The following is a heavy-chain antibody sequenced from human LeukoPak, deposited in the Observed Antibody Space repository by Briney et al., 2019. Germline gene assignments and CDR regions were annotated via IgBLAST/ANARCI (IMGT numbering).Heavy chain of an antibody. CDR1: GGSISSGSYY. D-gene: IGHD3-10*01. V-gene: IGHV4-61*02. CDR3: AREDLETGSYGDFDY. J-gene: IGHJ4*02. CDR2: IYTSGST. Sequence: SETLSLTCTDSGGSISSGSYYWSWIRQPAGKGLEWIGRIYTSGSTNYNPSLKSRVTISVDTSKNQFSLKLSSVTAADTAVYYCAREDLETGSYGDFDYWGQGTLVTVSS.